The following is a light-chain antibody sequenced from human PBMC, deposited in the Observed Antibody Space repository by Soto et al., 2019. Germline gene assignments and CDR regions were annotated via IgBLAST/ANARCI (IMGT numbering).Light chain of an antibody. CDR3: LQDYNFPWT. CDR1: QGIRND. V-gene: IGKV1-6*01. CDR2: GAS. J-gene: IGKJ1*01. Sequence: AIPMTQSPSSLSASVGDRVSITCRASQGIRNDLGWYQQKPGKAPKLLIYGASSLQSGVPSRFSGSGSGTDFTLTISSLQPEDFATYYCLQDYNFPWTFGLGTKVEIK.